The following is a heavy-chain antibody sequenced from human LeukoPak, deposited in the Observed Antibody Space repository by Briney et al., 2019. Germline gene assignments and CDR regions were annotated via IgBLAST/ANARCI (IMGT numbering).Heavy chain of an antibody. CDR3: VKEGERYGPSYFDY. CDR1: GFTFKNSW. D-gene: IGHD5-18*01. V-gene: IGHV3-23*01. J-gene: IGHJ4*02. CDR2: ITNSGDNT. Sequence: GGSLRLSCAASGFTFKNSWMSWVRQSPGKGLEWVSAITNSGDNTYYPDSVKGRFTISRDNSRNTLYLQMNSLRAEDTAIYYCVKEGERYGPSYFDYWGQGTLVTVSP.